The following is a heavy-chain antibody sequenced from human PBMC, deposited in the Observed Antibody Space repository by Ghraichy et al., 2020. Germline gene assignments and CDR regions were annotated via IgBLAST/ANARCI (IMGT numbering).Heavy chain of an antibody. V-gene: IGHV3-30*18. D-gene: IGHD3-22*01. Sequence: LSLTCAASGFTFSKYGMHWVRQAPGQGLEWVAVVSYDGSSKNYVDSGRFTISRDNSKNTLFLQMNFLRPEDTAVYYCAKERDTSGYYSFRGDYYGMDVWGQGTTVTVSS. CDR3: AKERDTSGYYSFRGDYYGMDV. J-gene: IGHJ6*02. CDR1: GFTFSKYG. CDR2: VSYDGSSK.